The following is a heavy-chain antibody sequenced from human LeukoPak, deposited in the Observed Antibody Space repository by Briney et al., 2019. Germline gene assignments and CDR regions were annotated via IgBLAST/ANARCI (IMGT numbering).Heavy chain of an antibody. D-gene: IGHD5-18*01. V-gene: IGHV4-34*12. J-gene: IGHJ4*02. CDR2: IIHSGST. CDR1: GGSFSGYY. Sequence: SETLSLTCAVYGGSFSGYYWSWIRQPPGKGLEWIGEIIHSGSTNYNPSLKSRVTISVDTSKNQFSLKLSSVTAADTAVYYCARAGNRIQLWTYTPYHFDYWGQGTLVTVSS. CDR3: ARAGNRIQLWTYTPYHFDY.